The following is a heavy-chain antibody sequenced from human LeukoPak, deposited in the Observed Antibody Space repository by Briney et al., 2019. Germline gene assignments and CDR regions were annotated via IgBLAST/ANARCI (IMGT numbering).Heavy chain of an antibody. Sequence: ASVKVSCKASGYTFNSYGISWVRQAPGQGLEWMGWISGSNGNTNYAQNLQDRVTMTTDTPTSTAYMELRSLRYDDTAVYYCARVPAYLWGNYRLVGMDYWGQGTLATVSS. CDR2: ISGSNGNT. D-gene: IGHD3-16*02. V-gene: IGHV1-18*01. CDR3: ARVPAYLWGNYRLVGMDY. J-gene: IGHJ4*02. CDR1: GYTFNSYG.